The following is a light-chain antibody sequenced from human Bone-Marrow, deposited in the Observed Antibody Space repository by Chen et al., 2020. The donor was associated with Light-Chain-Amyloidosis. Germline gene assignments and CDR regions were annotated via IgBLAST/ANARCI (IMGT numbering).Light chain of an antibody. Sequence: SYVLTQPSSVSVAPGQTATIACGGNNIGSTSVHWYQQTPGQAPLLVVYDDSDRPSGIPERLSASNSGNTATLTISRVEDGDEADYYCQVWDRSSDRPVFGGGTKLTVL. CDR2: DDS. CDR3: QVWDRSSDRPV. CDR1: NIGSTS. V-gene: IGLV3-21*02. J-gene: IGLJ3*02.